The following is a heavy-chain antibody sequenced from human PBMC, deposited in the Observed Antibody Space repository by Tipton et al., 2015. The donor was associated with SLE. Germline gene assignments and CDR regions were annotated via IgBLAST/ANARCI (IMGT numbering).Heavy chain of an antibody. D-gene: IGHD5-24*01. CDR3: ARHRWDGYNLFDY. J-gene: IGHJ4*02. V-gene: IGHV4-31*03. Sequence: TLSLTCTVSGGSISSGGYYWSWIRQHPGKGLEWIGYIYYSGSTYYNPSLKSRVTISVDTSKNQFSLKLSSVTAADTAVYYCARHRWDGYNLFDYWGQGTLVTVSS. CDR1: GGSISSGGYY. CDR2: IYYSGST.